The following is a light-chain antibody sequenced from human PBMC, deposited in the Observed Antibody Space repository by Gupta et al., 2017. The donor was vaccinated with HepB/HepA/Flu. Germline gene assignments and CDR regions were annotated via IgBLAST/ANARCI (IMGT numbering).Light chain of an antibody. J-gene: IGKJ5*01. CDR1: EDISNF. Sequence: DIQLTQSPSSLSASVGDRVTITCQASEDISNFLNWYQQKPGKAPKVLIYDASNLATGVPSRFSGSWSGTNFSFTINNLQPEDFATYYCQQYDNLPPSITFGQGTRLDIK. V-gene: IGKV1-33*01. CDR2: DAS. CDR3: QQYDNLPPSIT.